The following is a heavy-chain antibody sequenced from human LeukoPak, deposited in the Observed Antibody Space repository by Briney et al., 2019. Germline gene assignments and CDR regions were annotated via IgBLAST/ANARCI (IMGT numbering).Heavy chain of an antibody. V-gene: IGHV3-43*01. D-gene: IGHD3-10*02. Sequence: GGSLRLSCATSGFSFDRYTIHWVRQAPGKGLEWVSLAGWAGGTTFYSDSVRGRFTISRDSGRKSVYLQMNSLTTDDTAFYFCAKELDTMFFDYWGQGALVTVSS. J-gene: IGHJ4*02. CDR1: GFSFDRYT. CDR2: AGWAGGTT. CDR3: AKELDTMFFDY.